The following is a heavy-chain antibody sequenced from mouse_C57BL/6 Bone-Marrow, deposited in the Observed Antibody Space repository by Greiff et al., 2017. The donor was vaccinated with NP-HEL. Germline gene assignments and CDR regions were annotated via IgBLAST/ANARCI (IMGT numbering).Heavy chain of an antibody. V-gene: IGHV5-6*01. CDR3: ARHENYYSNYWFAY. CDR1: GFTFSSYG. CDR2: ISSGGSYT. Sequence: EVNVVESGGDLVKPGGSLKLSCAASGFTFSSYGMSWVRQTPDKRLEWVATISSGGSYTYYPDSVKGRFTISRDNAKNTLYLQMSSLKSEDTAMYYCARHENYYSNYWFAYWGQGTLVTVSA. J-gene: IGHJ3*01. D-gene: IGHD2-5*01.